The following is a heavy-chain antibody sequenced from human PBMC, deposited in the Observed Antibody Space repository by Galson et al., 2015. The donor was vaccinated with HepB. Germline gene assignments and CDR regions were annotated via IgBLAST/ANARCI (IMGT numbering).Heavy chain of an antibody. J-gene: IGHJ3*02. D-gene: IGHD4-17*01. CDR2: VRSKAYGGTT. V-gene: IGHV3-49*04. Sequence: SLRLSCAASGFTFGDYAMSWVRQAPGKGLEWVGFVRSKAYGGTTEYAASVKGRFTISRDDSKSIAYLQMNSLKTEDTAVYYCTRGPNDYGDHLVGGSGFDIWGQGTMVTVSS. CDR1: GFTFGDYA. CDR3: TRGPNDYGDHLVGGSGFDI.